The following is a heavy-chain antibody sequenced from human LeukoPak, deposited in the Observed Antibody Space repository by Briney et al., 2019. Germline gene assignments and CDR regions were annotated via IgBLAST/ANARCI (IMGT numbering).Heavy chain of an antibody. D-gene: IGHD3-16*02. CDR3: ARASGELSDAFDI. Sequence: SETLSLTCTVSGGSISSYYWGWIRQPPGKGLEWIGYIYYSGSTNYNPSLKSRVTISVDTSKNQFSLKLSSVTAADTAVYYCARASGELSDAFDIWGQGTMVTVSS. CDR1: GGSISSYY. V-gene: IGHV4-59*01. CDR2: IYYSGST. J-gene: IGHJ3*02.